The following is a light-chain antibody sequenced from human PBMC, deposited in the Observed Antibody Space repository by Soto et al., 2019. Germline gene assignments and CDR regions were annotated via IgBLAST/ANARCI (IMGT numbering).Light chain of an antibody. Sequence: QSALTQPRSASGTPGQRVTITCSGRGSNIETNTVDCYQHLPGTAPKVLIFNNNQRPSRVPDRFSGSKSGTSASLAISGLQSEDEAHYYCAVWDDNRSSMIFGGGTKLTVL. V-gene: IGLV1-44*01. CDR1: GSNIETNT. CDR2: NNN. J-gene: IGLJ2*01. CDR3: AVWDDNRSSMI.